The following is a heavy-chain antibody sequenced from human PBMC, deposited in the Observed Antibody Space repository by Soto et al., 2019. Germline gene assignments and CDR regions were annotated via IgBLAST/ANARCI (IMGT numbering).Heavy chain of an antibody. CDR3: ARAEDCSGGSCYSPNWFDP. V-gene: IGHV3-30-3*01. CDR2: ISYDGSNK. Sequence: QVPLVESGGGVVQPGRSLRLSCAASGFTFSSYAMHWVRQAPGKGLEWVAVISYDGSNKYYADSVKGRFTISRDNSKNTLYLQMNSLRAEDTAVYYCARAEDCSGGSCYSPNWFDPWGQGTLVTVSS. D-gene: IGHD2-15*01. CDR1: GFTFSSYA. J-gene: IGHJ5*02.